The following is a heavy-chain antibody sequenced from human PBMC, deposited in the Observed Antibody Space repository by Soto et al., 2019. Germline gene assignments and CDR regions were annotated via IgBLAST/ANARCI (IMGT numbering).Heavy chain of an antibody. Sequence: QLQLQESGSGLVKPSQTLSLTCAVSGGSISSGGYSWSWIRQPPGKGLEWIGYIYHSGSTYYNPSLKSRVTISVDRSKNQCSLKLSSVTDADTAVYYCARGGVDYYDSSGYYFSPYYFDYWGQGTLVTVSS. CDR3: ARGGVDYYDSSGYYFSPYYFDY. V-gene: IGHV4-30-2*01. J-gene: IGHJ4*02. CDR1: GGSISSGGYS. CDR2: IYHSGST. D-gene: IGHD3-22*01.